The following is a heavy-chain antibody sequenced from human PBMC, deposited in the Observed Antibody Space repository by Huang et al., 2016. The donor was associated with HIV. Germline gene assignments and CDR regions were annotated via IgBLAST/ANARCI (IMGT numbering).Heavy chain of an antibody. CDR1: GGNFRSHA. CDR2: IIPIVGTT. CDR3: ARVLSDYYDSSGYSFDS. V-gene: IGHV1-69*13. D-gene: IGHD3-22*01. Sequence: QVQLMQSGADVKKPGSSVKVSCTASGGNFRSHAFSWGRTAPGQGLEWRVGIIPIVGTTNYAQKFQGRVTITADESTSTAYMELSSLRSEDTAIYFCARVLSDYYDSSGYSFDSWGQGTLVTVSS. J-gene: IGHJ4*02.